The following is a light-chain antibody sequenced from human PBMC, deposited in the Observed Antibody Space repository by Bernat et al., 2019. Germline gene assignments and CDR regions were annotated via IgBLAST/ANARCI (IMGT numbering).Light chain of an antibody. Sequence: EIVLTQSPGTLSLSPGERATLSCRASQSVTSSYLAWYQQKVGQSPRLLIYGASSRATGIPDRISGSGSATDFTLTISRLEPEDFAVYYCQHYGGSPRTFGQGTKLEIK. CDR3: QHYGGSPRT. V-gene: IGKV3-20*01. CDR1: QSVTSSY. CDR2: GAS. J-gene: IGKJ2*02.